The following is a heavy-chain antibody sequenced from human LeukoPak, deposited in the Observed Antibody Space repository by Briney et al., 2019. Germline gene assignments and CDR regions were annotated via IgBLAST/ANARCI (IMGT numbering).Heavy chain of an antibody. CDR2: ISAYNGNT. D-gene: IGHD3-10*01. CDR3: AREAHGSGHYYYMDV. V-gene: IGHV1-18*01. CDR1: GYTFTSYG. J-gene: IGHJ6*03. Sequence: ASVKVSCKASGYTFTSYGISWVRQAPGQGLEWMGWISAYNGNTNYAQKLQGRVTMTTDTSTSTAYMELRSLRSDDTAVYYCAREAHGSGHYYYMDVWGKGTTVTISS.